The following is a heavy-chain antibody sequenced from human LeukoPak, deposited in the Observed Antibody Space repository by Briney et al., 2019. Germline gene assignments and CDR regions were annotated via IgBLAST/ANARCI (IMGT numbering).Heavy chain of an antibody. Sequence: GSSVKVSCKASGGTFSSYAISWVRQAPGQGLEWMGGIIPIFDTANYAQKFQGRVTITADESTSTAYMELSSLRSEDTAVYYCASAYSGYCSSTSCSDYWGKGTTVTVSS. CDR2: IIPIFDTA. CDR1: GGTFSSYA. CDR3: ASAYSGYCSSTSCSDY. J-gene: IGHJ6*04. D-gene: IGHD2-2*01. V-gene: IGHV1-69*01.